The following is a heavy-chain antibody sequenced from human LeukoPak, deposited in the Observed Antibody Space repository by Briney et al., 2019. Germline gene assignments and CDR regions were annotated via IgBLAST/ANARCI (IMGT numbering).Heavy chain of an antibody. V-gene: IGHV3-21*01. D-gene: IGHD2-2*01. CDR1: GFTFSSYS. J-gene: IGHJ6*02. Sequence: SGGSLRLSCAASGFTFSSYSMNWVRQAPGKGLEWVSSISSSSSYIYYADSVKGRFTISRDNAKNSLYLQMNSLRAEDTAVYYCARDREIVVVPAASYYYYYGMDVWGQGTTVTVSS. CDR2: ISSSSSYI. CDR3: ARDREIVVVPAASYYYYYGMDV.